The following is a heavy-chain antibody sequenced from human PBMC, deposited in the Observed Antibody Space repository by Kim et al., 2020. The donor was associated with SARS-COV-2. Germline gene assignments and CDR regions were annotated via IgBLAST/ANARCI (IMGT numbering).Heavy chain of an antibody. D-gene: IGHD1-1*01. CDR2: ISHSGSP. Sequence: SETLSLTCAVFGGSFSDNHWTWVRQSPGKGLEWIGEISHSGSPNYNSSLKSRITMSIDTSKNQFSLKLSSVTAADTATYYCARGQRQDGTFDFGNGLFYYYNYMDVWGTGTPATVSS. J-gene: IGHJ6*03. CDR3: ARGQRQDGTFDFGNGLFYYYNYMDV. CDR1: GGSFSDNH. V-gene: IGHV4-34*10.